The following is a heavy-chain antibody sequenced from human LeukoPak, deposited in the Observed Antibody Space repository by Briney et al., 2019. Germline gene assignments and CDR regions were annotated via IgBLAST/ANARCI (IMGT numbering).Heavy chain of an antibody. Sequence: GASVKVSCKASGYTFTDYYMHWVRQAPGQGLEWMGWINPNSGGTNYAQKFQGRVTMTRDTSISTAYMELSRLRSDDTAVYYCARDRPGYSSGWYEGSDYWGQGTLVTVSS. CDR3: ARDRPGYSSGWYEGSDY. J-gene: IGHJ4*02. V-gene: IGHV1-2*02. CDR2: INPNSGGT. D-gene: IGHD6-19*01. CDR1: GYTFTDYY.